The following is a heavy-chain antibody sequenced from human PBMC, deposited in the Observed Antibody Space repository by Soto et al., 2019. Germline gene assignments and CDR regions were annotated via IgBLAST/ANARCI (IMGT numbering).Heavy chain of an antibody. CDR1: GFPFSSYA. V-gene: IGHV3-33*01. Sequence: QVQLVESGGGVVQPGRSLRLSCAASGFPFSSYAMHWVRQAPGKGLEWVAVIWYDGSKKFYADSVKGRFTISRDDSKNTHYLQMNSLRAEDTAVYYCARENSGMDVWGQGTTVNVSS. CDR2: IWYDGSKK. J-gene: IGHJ6*02. CDR3: ARENSGMDV.